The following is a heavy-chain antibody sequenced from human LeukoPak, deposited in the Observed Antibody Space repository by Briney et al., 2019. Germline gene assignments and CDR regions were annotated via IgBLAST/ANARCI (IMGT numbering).Heavy chain of an antibody. V-gene: IGHV4-59*01. D-gene: IGHD2-8*02. CDR1: GGSISNYY. CDR2: IHYSGST. J-gene: IGHJ4*02. Sequence: SETLSLTCTVSGGSISNYYWTWIRQPPGKGLELIGYIHYSGSTNYNPSLKSRVTISVDTSKNQFSLKLTSVTAADTAVYYCARVFSGLDYWGQGTLVTVSS. CDR3: ARVFSGLDY.